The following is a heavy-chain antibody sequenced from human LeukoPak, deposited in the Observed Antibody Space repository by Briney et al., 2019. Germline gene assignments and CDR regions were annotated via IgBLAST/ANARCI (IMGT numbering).Heavy chain of an antibody. J-gene: IGHJ4*02. V-gene: IGHV3-48*03. CDR2: ISSSGSTI. CDR3: AKYGDILTGYPYYFDY. D-gene: IGHD3-9*01. Sequence: PGGSLRLSCAGSGFTFSSYEMNWVRQAPGKGLEWVSYISSSGSTIYYADSVKGRFTISRDNSKNTLYLQMNGLRAEDTAVYYCAKYGDILTGYPYYFDYWGQGTLVTVSS. CDR1: GFTFSSYE.